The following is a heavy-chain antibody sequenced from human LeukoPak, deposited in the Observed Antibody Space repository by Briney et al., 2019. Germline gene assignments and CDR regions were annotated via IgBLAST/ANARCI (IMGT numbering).Heavy chain of an antibody. J-gene: IGHJ4*02. CDR2: ISGSGGST. V-gene: IGHV3-23*01. Sequence: GGSLRLSCAASGFTFSSYAMSWVRQAPGKGLEWVSAISGSGGSTYYADSVKGRFTISRDNSKNTLHLQMNSLRAEDTAVYYCAKDRGYGPYYFDYWGQGTLVTVSS. CDR3: AKDRGYGPYYFDY. CDR1: GFTFSSYA. D-gene: IGHD5-18*01.